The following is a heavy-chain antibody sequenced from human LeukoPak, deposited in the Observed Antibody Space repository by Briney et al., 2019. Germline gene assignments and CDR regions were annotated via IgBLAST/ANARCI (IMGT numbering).Heavy chain of an antibody. CDR3: ALQGLNSSNWFIDY. Sequence: SQTLSLTCTVSGGSISSGSYYWSWIRQPAGKGLEWIGRIYTSGSTNYNPSLKSRVTISVDTSKNQFSLKLSSVTAADTAVYYCALQGLNSSNWFIDYWGQGTLVTVSS. CDR1: GGSISSGSYY. CDR2: IYTSGST. J-gene: IGHJ4*02. V-gene: IGHV4-61*02. D-gene: IGHD6-13*01.